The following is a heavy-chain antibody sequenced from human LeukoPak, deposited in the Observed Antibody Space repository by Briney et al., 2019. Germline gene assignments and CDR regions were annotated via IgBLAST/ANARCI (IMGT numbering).Heavy chain of an antibody. Sequence: GGSLRLSCTASGFNFDDYGMTWVRQAPGKGLEWGSYISSSGTSISYAQAVKRRFTITRDNAQNSLTLHMNTLRADDTAVYYCAKDGGTNFDHWGQGTLVTVSS. CDR2: ISSSGTSI. D-gene: IGHD2-8*01. CDR1: GFNFDDYG. CDR3: AKDGGTNFDH. V-gene: IGHV3-48*03. J-gene: IGHJ4*02.